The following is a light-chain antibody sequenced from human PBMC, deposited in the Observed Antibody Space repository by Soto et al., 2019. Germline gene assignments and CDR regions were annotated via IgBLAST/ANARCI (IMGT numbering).Light chain of an antibody. CDR2: WAS. V-gene: IGKV4-1*01. CDR3: QQYYTIPCT. CDR1: QSVLYSSNNKNF. Sequence: DIVMTQSPDSLAVSLGERATINCKSSQSVLYSSNNKNFLAWYQQKPGQPPKLLIYWASTRDSGVPDRFSGSGSGTDFTLTSSGLQAEDVAVYFCQQYYTIPCTFGQGTKLEIK. J-gene: IGKJ2*02.